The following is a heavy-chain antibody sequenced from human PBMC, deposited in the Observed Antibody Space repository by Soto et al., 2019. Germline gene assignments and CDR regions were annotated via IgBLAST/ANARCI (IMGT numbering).Heavy chain of an antibody. Sequence: SETLSLTCAVYGGSFSGYYWSWIRQPPGKGLEWIGEINHSGSTNYNPSLKSRVTISVDTSKNQFSLKLSSVTAADTAVYYCARCELPTMSAFDIWGQGTMVTVSS. CDR1: GGSFSGYY. CDR2: INHSGST. CDR3: ARCELPTMSAFDI. D-gene: IGHD1-26*01. J-gene: IGHJ3*02. V-gene: IGHV4-34*01.